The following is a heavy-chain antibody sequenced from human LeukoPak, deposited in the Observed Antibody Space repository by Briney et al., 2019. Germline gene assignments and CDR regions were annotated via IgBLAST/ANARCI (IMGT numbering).Heavy chain of an antibody. D-gene: IGHD3-10*01. CDR1: GGSFSGYY. J-gene: IGHJ5*02. V-gene: IGHV4-34*01. Sequence: SETLSLACAVYGGSFSGYYWSWIRQPPGKGLEWIGEINHGGSTNYNPSLKSRVTISVDTSKNQFSLKLSSVTAADTAVYYCARHTLLWLGELQNWFDPWGQGTLVTVSS. CDR2: INHGGST. CDR3: ARHTLLWLGELQNWFDP.